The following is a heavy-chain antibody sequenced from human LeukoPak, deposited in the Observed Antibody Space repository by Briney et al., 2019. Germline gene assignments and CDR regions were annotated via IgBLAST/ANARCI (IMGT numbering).Heavy chain of an antibody. CDR1: GVSISSSNW. V-gene: IGHV4-4*02. Sequence: PSETLSLTCAVSGVSISSSNWWSWVRQPPGKGLEWIGRIFHSGSTYSNPSLKSRVTISVDTSKNQFSLKLSSVTAADTAVYYCASFYCSGGSCYQYYYYYYMDVWGKGTTVTISS. CDR2: IFHSGST. D-gene: IGHD2-15*01. CDR3: ASFYCSGGSCYQYYYYYYMDV. J-gene: IGHJ6*03.